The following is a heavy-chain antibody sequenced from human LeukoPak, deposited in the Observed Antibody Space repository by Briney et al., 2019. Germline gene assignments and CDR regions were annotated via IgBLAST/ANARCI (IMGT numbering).Heavy chain of an antibody. J-gene: IGHJ4*02. D-gene: IGHD3-3*01. CDR1: GFTFSSYE. CDR2: ISGRGSTI. Sequence: GGSLRLSCAASGFTFSSYEMNWVRQAPGKGLEWVSYISGRGSTIYYADSVKGRFTISRDNAKNSLYLQMNSLRAEDTAVYYCAREIFRWGGYWGQGTLVTVSS. V-gene: IGHV3-48*03. CDR3: AREIFRWGGY.